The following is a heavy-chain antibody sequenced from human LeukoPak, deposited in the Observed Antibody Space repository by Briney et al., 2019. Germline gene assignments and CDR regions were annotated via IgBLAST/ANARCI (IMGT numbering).Heavy chain of an antibody. CDR1: GYTFASYY. CDR3: AREAYYDSSGPFDY. J-gene: IGHJ4*02. Sequence: ASVKVSCKASGYTFASYYLHWVRQAPGQGREWMGIINPSGGNTIYAQKFQGRVTMTRDTSTSTVYMELSSLRSEDTAVYYCAREAYYDSSGPFDYWGQGTLVTVSS. D-gene: IGHD3-22*01. V-gene: IGHV1-46*01. CDR2: INPSGGNT.